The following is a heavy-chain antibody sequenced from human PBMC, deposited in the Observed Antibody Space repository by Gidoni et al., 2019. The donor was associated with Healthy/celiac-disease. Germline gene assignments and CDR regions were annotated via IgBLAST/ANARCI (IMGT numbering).Heavy chain of an antibody. CDR3: ARGAERGYCSGGSCYSTTDY. CDR1: GYTFTSYY. D-gene: IGHD2-15*01. Sequence: QVQLVQSGAEVKKPGASVKVSCKASGYTFTSYYMHWVRQAPGQGLEWMGIINPRGGSTSYAQKFQGRVTMTRDTSTSTVYMELSSLRSEDTAVYYCARGAERGYCSGGSCYSTTDYWGQGTLVTVSS. V-gene: IGHV1-46*01. J-gene: IGHJ4*02. CDR2: INPRGGST.